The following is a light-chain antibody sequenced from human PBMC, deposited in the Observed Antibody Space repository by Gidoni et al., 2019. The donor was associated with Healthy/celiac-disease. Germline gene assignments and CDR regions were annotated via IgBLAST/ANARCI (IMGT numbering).Light chain of an antibody. V-gene: IGLV2-14*01. J-gene: IGLJ2*01. CDR2: DVS. CDR1: SSDVGGYNY. CDR3: SSYTSSSTPVV. Sequence: QSALTQPASVSGSPGQSITLSCTGTSSDVGGYNYVSWYQQHPGKAPKLMIYDVSNRPSGVSNRVSGSKSGNTASLTISGLQAEDEADYYCSSYTSSSTPVVFGGGTKLTVL.